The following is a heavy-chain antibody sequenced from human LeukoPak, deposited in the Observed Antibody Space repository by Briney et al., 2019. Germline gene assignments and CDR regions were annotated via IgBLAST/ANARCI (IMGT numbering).Heavy chain of an antibody. D-gene: IGHD5-12*01. J-gene: IGHJ4*02. CDR2: ISSSGSTI. V-gene: IGHV3-11*01. CDR1: AFTFTDYY. Sequence: GRSLRLSCAASAFTFTDYYMSWIRPAPGKGLEWVSNISSSGSTIYYADSVKGRFTISRDNAKNSLYLQMNSLRAEDTAVYYCARGPDIVATMAFDYWGQGTLVTVSS. CDR3: ARGPDIVATMAFDY.